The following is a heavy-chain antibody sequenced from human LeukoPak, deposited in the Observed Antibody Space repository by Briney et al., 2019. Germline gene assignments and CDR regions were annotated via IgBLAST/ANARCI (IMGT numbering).Heavy chain of an antibody. CDR3: GRLFDS. J-gene: IGHJ4*02. CDR2: INYSGTT. Sequence: KASETLSLTCTVSGGAIISDNFYWGWVRQPPGKGLEWVGSINYSGTTYYNPSLRSRVSISVDTSRTQFFLTLNSVTAADTAVYYCGRLFDSCGQGILVTVSS. V-gene: IGHV4-39*01. CDR1: GGAIISDNFY.